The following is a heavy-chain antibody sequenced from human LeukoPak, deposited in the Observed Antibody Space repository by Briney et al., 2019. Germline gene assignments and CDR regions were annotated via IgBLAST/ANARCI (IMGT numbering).Heavy chain of an antibody. CDR2: IYYSGST. CDR3: ARGPRREWELLKAFDY. Sequence: PSETLSLTCTVSGGSISSHYWSWIRQPPGKGLEWSGYIYYSGSTNYNPSLKSRVTISVDTSKNQFSLKLSSVTAADTAVYYCARGPRREWELLKAFDYWGQGTLVTVSS. D-gene: IGHD1-26*01. V-gene: IGHV4-59*11. CDR1: GGSISSHY. J-gene: IGHJ4*02.